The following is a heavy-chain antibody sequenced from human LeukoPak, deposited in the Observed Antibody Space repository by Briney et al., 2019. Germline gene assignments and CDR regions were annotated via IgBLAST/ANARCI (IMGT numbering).Heavy chain of an antibody. D-gene: IGHD3-22*01. J-gene: IGHJ4*02. CDR1: GFTVSSNY. CDR2: INWNGGST. CDR3: ARVRPEYYYDSSGYYYFDY. Sequence: GGSLRLSCAASGFTVSSNYMSWVRQAPGKGLEWVSGINWNGGSTGYADSVKGRFIISRDNAKNSLYLQMNSLRAEDTALYHCARVRPEYYYDSSGYYYFDYWGQGTLVTVSS. V-gene: IGHV3-20*01.